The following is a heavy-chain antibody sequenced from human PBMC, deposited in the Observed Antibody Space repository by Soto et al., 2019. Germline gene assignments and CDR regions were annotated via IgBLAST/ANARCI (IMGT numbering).Heavy chain of an antibody. D-gene: IGHD6-6*01. Sequence: SETLSLPCTVSGGSISSSSYYWGWIRQTPGKGLEWIGSIYYSGSTYYNPSLKSRVTISADTSKNQFSLKLSSVTAADTAVYYCARRRAARPGYYYYMDVWGKGTTVTVSS. CDR1: GGSISSSSYY. CDR3: ARRRAARPGYYYYMDV. J-gene: IGHJ6*03. CDR2: IYYSGST. V-gene: IGHV4-39*01.